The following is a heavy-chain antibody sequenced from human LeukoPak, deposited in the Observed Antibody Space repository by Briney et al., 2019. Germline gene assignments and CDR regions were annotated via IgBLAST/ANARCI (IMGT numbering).Heavy chain of an antibody. Sequence: GGSLRLSCAASGFTFSTYAMNWVRQAPGKGLEWVSLISGSGGSTYYADSVQGRFTISRDNSKNTLYLELNSLRAEDTAVYYCAKGLLVSFYYYYGMDVWGQGTTVTVSS. CDR3: AKGLLVSFYYYYGMDV. CDR1: GFTFSTYA. V-gene: IGHV3-23*01. CDR2: ISGSGGST. D-gene: IGHD2/OR15-2a*01. J-gene: IGHJ6*02.